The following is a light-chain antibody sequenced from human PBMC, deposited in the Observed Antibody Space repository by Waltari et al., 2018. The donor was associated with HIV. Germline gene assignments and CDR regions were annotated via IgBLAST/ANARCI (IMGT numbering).Light chain of an antibody. J-gene: IGKJ4*01. Sequence: DIVMTQSPLSLSVTPGEPASISCKSSQSLLKSNGYIYLDWYLQKPGQSPQLLIYLGSNRASGVPDRFSCSGSATDFTLKISRVEAEDAGIYYCMEALETPLTFGGGTRVEIK. V-gene: IGKV2-28*01. CDR1: QSLLKSNGYIY. CDR3: MEALETPLT. CDR2: LGS.